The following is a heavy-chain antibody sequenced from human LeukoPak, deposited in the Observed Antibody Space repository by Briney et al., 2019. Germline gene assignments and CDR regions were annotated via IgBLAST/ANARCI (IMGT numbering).Heavy chain of an antibody. Sequence: GRSLRLSCAASGFTISTYAMHWVRQAPGKGLEWVSIISTSGDTTYYAGSVKGRFTISRDNSKNTLFLQMNSLRAEDTAVYYCARGSPLSYYFDYWGQGTLVTVSS. D-gene: IGHD2/OR15-2a*01. J-gene: IGHJ4*02. V-gene: IGHV3-23*01. CDR1: GFTISTYA. CDR3: ARGSPLSYYFDY. CDR2: ISTSGDTT.